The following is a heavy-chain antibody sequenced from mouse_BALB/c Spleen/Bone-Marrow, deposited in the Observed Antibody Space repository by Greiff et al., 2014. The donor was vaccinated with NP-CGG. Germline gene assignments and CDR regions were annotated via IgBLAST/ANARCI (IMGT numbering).Heavy chain of an antibody. CDR1: GYAFTSYW. V-gene: IGHV1-52*01. CDR3: AREDLYYCDY. CDR2: IDPYDNET. Sequence: VKLSCKASGYAFTSYWMNWVKQRPEQGLEWIGRIDPYDNETHYNQKFKDKAILTVNKSSSTASMQFSSRTYEDTAVYYCAREDLYYCDYGGQGTNLPVS. J-gene: IGHJ2*01.